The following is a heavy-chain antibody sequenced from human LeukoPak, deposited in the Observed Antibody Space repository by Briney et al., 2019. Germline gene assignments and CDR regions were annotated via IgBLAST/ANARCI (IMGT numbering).Heavy chain of an antibody. CDR1: GFTFSSYG. V-gene: IGHV3-33*01. D-gene: IGHD3-16*02. CDR3: ARGGEASTYYDYVWGSYRYTYFDY. J-gene: IGHJ4*02. CDR2: IWYDGSNK. Sequence: GGSLRLSCAASGFTFSSYGMHWVRQAPGKGLEWVAVIWYDGSNKYYADSVKGRFTISRDNSKNTLYLQMNSLRAEDTAVYYCARGGEASTYYDYVWGSYRYTYFDYWGQGTLVTVSS.